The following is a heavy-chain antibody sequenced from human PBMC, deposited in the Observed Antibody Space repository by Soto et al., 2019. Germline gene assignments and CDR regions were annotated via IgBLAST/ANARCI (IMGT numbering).Heavy chain of an antibody. Sequence: VGSLRLSCAASGFTFNNYAMYWVRQAPGKGLEWVAVISYDGNNKYDADSVKGRFTISRDNSKKTLYLQMNSLRAEDTAVYYCARSAYSSGWYGTVDVWGQGTTVTVSS. CDR1: GFTFNNYA. CDR2: ISYDGNNK. D-gene: IGHD6-19*01. CDR3: ARSAYSSGWYGTVDV. V-gene: IGHV3-30-3*01. J-gene: IGHJ6*02.